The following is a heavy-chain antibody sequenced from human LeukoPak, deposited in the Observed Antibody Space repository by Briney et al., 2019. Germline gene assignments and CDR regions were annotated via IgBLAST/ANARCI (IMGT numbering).Heavy chain of an antibody. CDR2: INPRGTRT. CDR3: ARPSTYYYDSSGYYFDY. V-gene: IGHV1-46*01. J-gene: IGHJ4*02. Sequence: ASVTVSCKASGYTFTSYGISWVRQAPGQGREWMGIINPRGTRTNYAQKFQGRVTMTRDMSTSTVYMELSSLRSEDTAVYYCARPSTYYYDSSGYYFDYWGQGTLVTVSS. D-gene: IGHD3-22*01. CDR1: GYTFTSYG.